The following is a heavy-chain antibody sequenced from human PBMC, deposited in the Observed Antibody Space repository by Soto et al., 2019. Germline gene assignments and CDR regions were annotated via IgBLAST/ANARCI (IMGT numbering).Heavy chain of an antibody. CDR2: ISGSGGST. J-gene: IGHJ4*02. Sequence: LRLSCAASGFTFSSYAMSWVRQAPGKGLEWVSAISGSGGSTYYADSVKGRFTISRDNSKNTLYLQMNSLRAEDTAVYYCAKGHMRSYYFDYWGQGTLVTVSS. CDR1: GFTFSSYA. V-gene: IGHV3-23*01. CDR3: AKGHMRSYYFDY.